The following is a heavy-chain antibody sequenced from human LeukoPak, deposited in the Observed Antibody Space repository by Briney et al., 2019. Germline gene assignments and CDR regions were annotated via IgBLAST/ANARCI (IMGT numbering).Heavy chain of an antibody. J-gene: IGHJ6*03. D-gene: IGHD4-11*01. Sequence: KTSETLSLTCIVSGGSISSGSYYWSWIRQPAGKGLEWIGRIYTSASTNYNPSLKSRVTISVDTSKNHFSLRLSSVTAADTAVYYCARTYSNYSRYYYYYYMDVWGKGTTVTVSS. CDR1: GGSISSGSYY. CDR3: ARTYSNYSRYYYYYYMDV. CDR2: IYTSAST. V-gene: IGHV4-61*02.